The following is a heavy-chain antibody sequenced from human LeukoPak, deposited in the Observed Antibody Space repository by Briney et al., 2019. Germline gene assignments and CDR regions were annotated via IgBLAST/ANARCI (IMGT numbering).Heavy chain of an antibody. Sequence: ASVKVSCYASGYTFTSYGISWVRQAPGQGLEWMGWISAYNGNTNYAQKLQGRVTMTTDTSTSTAYMELRSLRSDDTAVYYCASLYYYGSGRSTGDAFDIWGQGTMVTVSS. CDR1: GYTFTSYG. CDR3: ASLYYYGSGRSTGDAFDI. V-gene: IGHV1-18*01. J-gene: IGHJ3*02. D-gene: IGHD3-10*01. CDR2: ISAYNGNT.